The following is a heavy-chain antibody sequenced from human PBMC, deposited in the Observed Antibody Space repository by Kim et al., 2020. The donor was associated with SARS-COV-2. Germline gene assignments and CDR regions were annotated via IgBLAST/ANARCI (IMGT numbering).Heavy chain of an antibody. CDR2: ISSSSSYI. CDR3: ARGVEGWLQLVYYGMDV. CDR1: GFTFSSYS. Sequence: GGSLRLSCAASGFTFSSYSMNWVRQAPGKGLEWVSSISSSSSYIYYADSVKGRFTISRDNAKNSLYLQMNSLRAEDTAVYYCARGVEGWLQLVYYGMDVWGQGTTVTVSS. J-gene: IGHJ6*02. V-gene: IGHV3-21*01. D-gene: IGHD5-12*01.